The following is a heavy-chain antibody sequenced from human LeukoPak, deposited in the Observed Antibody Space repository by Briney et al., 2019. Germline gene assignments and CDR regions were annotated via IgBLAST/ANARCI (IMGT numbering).Heavy chain of an antibody. J-gene: IGHJ4*02. CDR2: ISYDGSNK. Sequence: GSLRLSCAASGFTFSSYAMHWVRQAPGKGLEWVAVISYDGSNKYYADSVKGRFTISRDNSKNTLYLQMNSLRAEDTAVYYCARGDYYGSGSYYSVFDYWGQGTLVTVSS. V-gene: IGHV3-30*04. D-gene: IGHD3-10*01. CDR1: GFTFSSYA. CDR3: ARGDYYGSGSYYSVFDY.